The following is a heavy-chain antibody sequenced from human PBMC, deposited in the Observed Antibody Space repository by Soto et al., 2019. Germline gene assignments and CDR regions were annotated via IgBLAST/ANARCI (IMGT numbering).Heavy chain of an antibody. CDR2: IYYSGST. D-gene: IGHD2-2*01. V-gene: IGHV4-31*01. CDR3: ARGVVVVPAAMIWFDP. J-gene: IGHJ5*02. Sequence: QVQLQESGPGLVKPSQTLSLTCTVSGGSISSGGYYWSWIRQHPGKGLEWIGYIYYSGSTYYNPSLKSPVTISVDTSKNHCSLKLSSVTAADTAVYYCARGVVVVPAAMIWFDPWGQGTLVTVSS. CDR1: GGSISSGGYY.